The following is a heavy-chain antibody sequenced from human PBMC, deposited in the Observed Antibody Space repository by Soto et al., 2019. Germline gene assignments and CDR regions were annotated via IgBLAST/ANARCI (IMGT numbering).Heavy chain of an antibody. Sequence: PXVSLRLSCAASGFTFSSYAMHWVRQAPGKGLEWVAVISYDGSNKYYADSVKGRFTISRDNSKNTRYLQMNSLRAEDTAVYYCARVNSYDSSGYYSPLDYWGQGTL. J-gene: IGHJ4*02. CDR3: ARVNSYDSSGYYSPLDY. CDR1: GFTFSSYA. CDR2: ISYDGSNK. V-gene: IGHV3-30-3*01. D-gene: IGHD3-22*01.